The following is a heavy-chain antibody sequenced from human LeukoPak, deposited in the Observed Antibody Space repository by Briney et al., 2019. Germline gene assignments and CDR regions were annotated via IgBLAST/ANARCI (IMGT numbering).Heavy chain of an antibody. Sequence: ASVKVSCKASGYTFTSYDINWVRQAPGQGLEWMGWMNPNSGNTGYAQKFQGRVTMTRNTSISTAYMELSSLRSEDTAVYYCAIRIAAAGLNWFDPWGQGTLVTVSS. CDR1: GYTFTSYD. CDR2: MNPNSGNT. J-gene: IGHJ5*02. V-gene: IGHV1-8*01. CDR3: AIRIAAAGLNWFDP. D-gene: IGHD6-13*01.